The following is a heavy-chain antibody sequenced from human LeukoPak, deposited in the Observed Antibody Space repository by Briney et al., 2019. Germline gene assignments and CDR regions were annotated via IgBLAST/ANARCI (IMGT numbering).Heavy chain of an antibody. Sequence: ASVKVSCKASGYTFTNYDINWVRQATGQGLEWMGWMNPNSGNTGYAQKFQGRVTITRNTSISTAYMELSSLRSEDTAVYYCARVRYSCGLNAFDIWGQGTMVTVSS. CDR2: MNPNSGNT. CDR3: ARVRYSCGLNAFDI. J-gene: IGHJ3*02. D-gene: IGHD5-18*01. V-gene: IGHV1-8*03. CDR1: GYTFTNYD.